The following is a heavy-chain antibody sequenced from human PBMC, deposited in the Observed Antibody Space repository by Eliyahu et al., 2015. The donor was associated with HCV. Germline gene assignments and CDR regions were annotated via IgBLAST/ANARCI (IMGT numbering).Heavy chain of an antibody. CDR1: GGSITTYY. CDR2: IHYSGST. V-gene: IGHV4-59*01. D-gene: IGHD6-19*01. J-gene: IGHJ5*02. Sequence: QVQLQESGPGLVKPSETLSLTCTVSGGSITTYYWSWIRQPPGKGLEWIGYIHYSGSTNYNPSLKSRVTISVDTSKNQFSLNLTSVTAADTAVYYCASGGGGIAVAGTGGWFDPWGLGTLVTVSS. CDR3: ASGGGGIAVAGTGGWFDP.